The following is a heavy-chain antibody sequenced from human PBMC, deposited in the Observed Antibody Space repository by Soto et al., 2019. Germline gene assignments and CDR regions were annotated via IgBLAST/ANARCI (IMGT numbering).Heavy chain of an antibody. CDR1: GFTFTSDA. CDR2: IVVGSGNT. CDR3: AAGAQSTYYYYYGMDV. V-gene: IGHV1-58*01. Sequence: APVKVSCKGSGFTFTSDAVQWVRQAREQRLEWIGWIVVGSGNTNYAQKFQERVTITRDMSTSTAYMELSSLRSEDTAVYYCAAGAQSTYYYYYGMDVWGQGTTVTVSS. J-gene: IGHJ6*02. D-gene: IGHD3-10*01.